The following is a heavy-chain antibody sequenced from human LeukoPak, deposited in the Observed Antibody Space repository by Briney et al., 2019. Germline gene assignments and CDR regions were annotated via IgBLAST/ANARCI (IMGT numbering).Heavy chain of an antibody. V-gene: IGHV1-24*01. CDR2: FDPEDGET. D-gene: IGHD3-22*01. Sequence: ASVKVSSKVSGYTLTELSMHWVRQAPGKGLEWMGGFDPEDGETIYAQKFQGRVTMTEDTSTDTAYMELSSLRSEDTAVYYCAKGDYYDSSGYYYGVHAFDIWGQGTMVTVSS. CDR3: AKGDYYDSSGYYYGVHAFDI. J-gene: IGHJ3*02. CDR1: GYTLTELS.